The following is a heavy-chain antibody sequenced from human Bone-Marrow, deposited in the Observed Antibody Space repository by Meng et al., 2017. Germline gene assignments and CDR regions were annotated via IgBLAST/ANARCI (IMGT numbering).Heavy chain of an antibody. CDR2: ISSSGSTI. J-gene: IGHJ2*01. CDR3: ARTGEFQLGFDL. V-gene: IGHV3-11*04. Sequence: QVALVEVGGGFVRPGGYLGLSCPASGLTFSDYYMGWIRQAPGKGLEWVSYISSSGSTIYYADSVKGRFTISRDNAKNSLYLQMNSLRAEDTAVYYCARTGEFQLGFDLWGRGTLVTVSS. CDR1: GLTFSDYY. D-gene: IGHD3-10*01.